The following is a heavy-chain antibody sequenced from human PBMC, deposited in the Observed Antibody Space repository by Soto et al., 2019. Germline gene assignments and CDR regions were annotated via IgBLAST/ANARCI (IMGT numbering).Heavy chain of an antibody. Sequence: QVQLVQSGAEVKKPGSSVKVSCKASGGTFSSYTISWVRQAPGQGLEWMGRITPILGIANYAQKFQGRVTITADKSTSTAYMELSSLRSEDTAVYYCAIDSVGATYYGMDVWGQGTTVTVSS. D-gene: IGHD1-26*01. CDR3: AIDSVGATYYGMDV. J-gene: IGHJ6*02. CDR1: GGTFSSYT. CDR2: ITPILGIA. V-gene: IGHV1-69*08.